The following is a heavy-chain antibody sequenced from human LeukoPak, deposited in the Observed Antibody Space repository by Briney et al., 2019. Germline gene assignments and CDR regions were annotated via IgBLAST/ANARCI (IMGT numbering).Heavy chain of an antibody. Sequence: ASLKVSCKASGYTFTGYHLHWMRPAPGQGLEWMGWINPYSGDTNFVQRFQGRVTMTRDTSISTDYMELSRLRSDDTAVYYCARGVVGAGTGAFDLWGQGTMVTVSS. D-gene: IGHD6-19*01. J-gene: IGHJ3*01. V-gene: IGHV1-2*02. CDR2: INPYSGDT. CDR3: ARGVVGAGTGAFDL. CDR1: GYTFTGYH.